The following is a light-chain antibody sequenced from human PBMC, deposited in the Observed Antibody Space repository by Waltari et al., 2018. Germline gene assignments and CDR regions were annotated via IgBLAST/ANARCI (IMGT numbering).Light chain of an antibody. CDR2: DAS. V-gene: IGKV3-20*01. J-gene: IGKJ1*01. Sequence: EIVLTQSPGTLSLSPGEKATLSCRASQSVSRALRTLAWYQQKPGQAPRLLIYDASTRATDIPDRFSGSGSGTDFTLTISRLEPDDFAVYYCQRYGTLPATFGQGTKVEIK. CDR3: QRYGTLPAT. CDR1: QSVSRALRT.